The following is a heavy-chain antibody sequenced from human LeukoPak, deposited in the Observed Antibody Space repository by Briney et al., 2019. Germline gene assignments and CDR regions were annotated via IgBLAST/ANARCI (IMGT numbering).Heavy chain of an antibody. D-gene: IGHD2-8*01. CDR1: GGSISSYY. CDR2: IYYSGST. V-gene: IGHV4-59*01. Sequence: PSETPSLTCTVSGGSISSYYWSWIRQPPGKGLEWIGYIYYSGSTNYNPSLKSRVTISVDTSKNQFSLKLSSVTAADTAVYYCARGEMVYAIRYWGQGTLVTVSS. J-gene: IGHJ4*02. CDR3: ARGEMVYAIRY.